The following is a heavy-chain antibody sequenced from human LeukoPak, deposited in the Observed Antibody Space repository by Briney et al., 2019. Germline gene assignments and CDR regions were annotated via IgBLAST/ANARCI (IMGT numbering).Heavy chain of an antibody. CDR1: GYTFTSYG. D-gene: IGHD2-2*01. J-gene: IGHJ4*02. CDR2: IHPNSGGT. Sequence: ASVKVSCKASGYTFTSYGISWVRQAPGQGLEWVGWIHPNSGGTNYAQKFQGRVTMTRDTSISTVYMELSRLRSNDTAVYYCAREEGRCSSTSCSAPFNYWGQGTLVTVSS. CDR3: AREEGRCSSTSCSAPFNY. V-gene: IGHV1-2*02.